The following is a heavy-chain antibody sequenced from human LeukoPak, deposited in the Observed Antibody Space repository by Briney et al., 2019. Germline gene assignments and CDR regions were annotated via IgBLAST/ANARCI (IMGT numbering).Heavy chain of an antibody. D-gene: IGHD3-16*02. Sequence: ASVKVSCKASGYTFTSYDINWVRQATGQGLEWMGWMNPNSGNTGYAQKFQGRVTITRNTSISTAYMELSSLRSEDTAVYYCARSLAITFGGVIVSHDAFDIWGQGTMVTFSS. J-gene: IGHJ3*02. CDR3: ARSLAITFGGVIVSHDAFDI. V-gene: IGHV1-8*03. CDR2: MNPNSGNT. CDR1: GYTFTSYD.